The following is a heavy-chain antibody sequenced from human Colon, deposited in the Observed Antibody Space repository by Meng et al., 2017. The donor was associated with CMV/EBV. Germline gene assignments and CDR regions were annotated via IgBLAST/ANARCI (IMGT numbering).Heavy chain of an antibody. CDR3: ARSISPSGGDRPLAY. CDR2: IKQDGSEK. Sequence: GESLKISCAASGFTFSSYDMHWVRQATGKGLEWVANIKQDGSEKYYVDSVKGRFTISRDNAKNSLYLQMNSLRAEDTAVFYCARSISPSGGDRPLAYWGQGTLVTVSS. D-gene: IGHD2-21*02. CDR1: GFTFSSYD. J-gene: IGHJ4*02. V-gene: IGHV3-7*02.